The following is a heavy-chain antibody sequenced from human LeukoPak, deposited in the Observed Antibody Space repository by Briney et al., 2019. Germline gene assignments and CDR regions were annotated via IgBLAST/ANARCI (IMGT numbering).Heavy chain of an antibody. CDR3: AELGITMIGGV. D-gene: IGHD3-10*02. Sequence: GGSLRLSCAASGFTFSAYWMHWVRQAPGKGLEWVSYISSSGSTIYYADSVKGRFTISRDNAKNSLYLQMNSLRAEDTAVYYCAELGITMIGGVWGKGTTVTISS. CDR2: ISSSGSTI. J-gene: IGHJ6*04. V-gene: IGHV3-48*04. CDR1: GFTFSAYW.